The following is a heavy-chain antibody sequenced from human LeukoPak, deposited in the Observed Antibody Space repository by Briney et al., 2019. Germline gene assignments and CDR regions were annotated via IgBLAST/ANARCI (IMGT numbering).Heavy chain of an antibody. D-gene: IGHD3-22*01. CDR3: AREQYYYDSSGSNREGYFDY. CDR2: ISTSSAYI. Sequence: PGGSLRLSCEGSSITFNNFVMGWVRQPSGKGLEWVSSISTSSAYIFYADSLKGRFTISRDNAKTSLYLQMNSLRAEDTAVYYCAREQYYYDSSGSNREGYFDYWGQGTLVTVSS. V-gene: IGHV3-21*01. CDR1: SITFNNFV. J-gene: IGHJ4*02.